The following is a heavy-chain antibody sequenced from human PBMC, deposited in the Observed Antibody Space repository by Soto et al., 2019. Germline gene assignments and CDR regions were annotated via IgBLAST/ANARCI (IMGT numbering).Heavy chain of an antibody. D-gene: IGHD2-2*01. V-gene: IGHV4-61*01. Sequence: SETLSLTCTVSGGSVCSGSYYWSWIRQHPGKGLEWIGNIYYSGSTNYNPSLKSRGTISLDTSKNQFSLKLSSVTAADTPVYYCAQTTSCSGRRPALTTNWGMEVWAQRSKVTVSS. CDR2: IYYSGST. CDR3: AQTTSCSGRRPALTTNWGMEV. J-gene: IGHJ6*01. CDR1: GGSVCSGSYY.